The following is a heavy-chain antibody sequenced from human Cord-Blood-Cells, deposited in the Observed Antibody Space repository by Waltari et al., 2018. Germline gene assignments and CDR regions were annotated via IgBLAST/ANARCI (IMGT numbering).Heavy chain of an antibody. Sequence: QVQLVQSGAEVKKPGASVKVSCKASGYTFTGYYMHWVRQAPGQGLEWMGWINPNSGGTNHAQKFQGRVTMTRDTSISTAYMELSRLRSDDTAVYYCARGSGDTGYFDYWGQGTLVTVSS. CDR2: INPNSGGT. V-gene: IGHV1-2*02. J-gene: IGHJ4*02. D-gene: IGHD7-27*01. CDR3: ARGSGDTGYFDY. CDR1: GYTFTGYY.